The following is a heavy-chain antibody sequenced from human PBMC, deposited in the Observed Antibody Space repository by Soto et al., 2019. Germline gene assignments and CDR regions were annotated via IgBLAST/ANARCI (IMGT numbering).Heavy chain of an antibody. CDR3: VKVTSRESGYSYGASDF. CDR1: GFTFNSYA. D-gene: IGHD5-18*01. Sequence: GGSLRLSCAASGFTFNSYAMSWVRQAPGKGLEWVSSINDVVGSTYYAASVRGRFTVSRDNSRSTLFLQMNSLRAEDTAVYYCVKVTSRESGYSYGASDFWGQGTLVTFSS. J-gene: IGHJ4*02. V-gene: IGHV3-23*01. CDR2: INDVVGST.